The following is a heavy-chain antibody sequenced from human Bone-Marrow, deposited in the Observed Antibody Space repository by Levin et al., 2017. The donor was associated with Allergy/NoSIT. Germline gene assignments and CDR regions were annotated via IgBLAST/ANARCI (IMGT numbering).Heavy chain of an antibody. J-gene: IGHJ4*02. CDR3: AAGPYSSSWSPPFDY. CDR1: GFTFTSSA. CDR2: IVVGSGNT. D-gene: IGHD6-13*01. V-gene: IGHV1-58*01. Sequence: SVKVSCKASGFTFTSSAVQWVRQARGQRLEWIGWIVVGSGNTNYAQKFQERVTITRDMSTSTAYMELSSLRSEDTAVYYCAAGPYSSSWSPPFDYWGQGTLVTVSS.